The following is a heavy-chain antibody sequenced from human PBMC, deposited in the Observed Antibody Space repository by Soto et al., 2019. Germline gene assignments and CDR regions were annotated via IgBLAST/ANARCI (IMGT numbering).Heavy chain of an antibody. CDR3: ARKRYCSSTSCYRRWFCP. Sequence: QVQLQQWGAGLLKPSETLSLTCAVYGGSFSGYYWSWIRQPPGKGLEWIGEINHSGSTNYNPSLKSRVTISVDTSKNPCSLDLSSGTEADTAVYYCARKRYCSSTSCYRRWFCPWGQGSLVAVSA. J-gene: IGHJ5*02. D-gene: IGHD2-2*01. CDR2: INHSGST. V-gene: IGHV4-34*01. CDR1: GGSFSGYY.